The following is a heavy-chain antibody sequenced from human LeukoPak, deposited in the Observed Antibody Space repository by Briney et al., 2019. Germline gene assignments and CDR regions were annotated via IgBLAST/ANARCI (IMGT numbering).Heavy chain of an antibody. CDR2: MNPNSGNT. Sequence: ASVTVSCKASGYTFTSYDINWVRQAPGQGREGTGWMNPNSGNTGYAQTFQGRVTMTRNTSISTAYMELSSLRSEDTAVYYCARAESITMIVVVINRYVFDIWGQGTMVTVSS. J-gene: IGHJ3*02. CDR1: GYTFTSYD. D-gene: IGHD3-22*01. V-gene: IGHV1-8*01. CDR3: ARAESITMIVVVINRYVFDI.